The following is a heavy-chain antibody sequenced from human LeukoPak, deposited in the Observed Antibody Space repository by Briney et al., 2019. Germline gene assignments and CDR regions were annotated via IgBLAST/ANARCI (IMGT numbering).Heavy chain of an antibody. CDR2: INPNSGGT. V-gene: IGHV1-2*06. D-gene: IGHD3-10*01. CDR3: ARDRWLVTMVRGVIIDY. CDR1: GYTFTGYY. Sequence: ASVKVSCKASGYTFTGYYMHWVRQAPGQGLEWMGRINPNSGGTNYAQKFQGRVTMTGDTSISTAYMELSRLRSDDTAVYYCARDRWLVTMVRGVIIDYWGQGTLVTVSS. J-gene: IGHJ4*02.